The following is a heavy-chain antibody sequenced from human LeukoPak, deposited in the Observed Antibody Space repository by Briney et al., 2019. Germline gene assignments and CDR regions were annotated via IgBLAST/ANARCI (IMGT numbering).Heavy chain of an antibody. D-gene: IGHD2-15*01. J-gene: IGHJ6*02. CDR1: GYTLTELS. CDR3: ATSGGWWPSYYGMDV. CDR2: FDPEDGET. Sequence: GASVKVSCTVSGYTLTELSMHWVRQAPGKGLEWMGGFDPEDGETIYAQKFQGRVTMTEDTSTDTAYMELSSLRSEDTAVYYCATSGGWWPSYYGMDVWGQGTTVTVSS. V-gene: IGHV1-24*01.